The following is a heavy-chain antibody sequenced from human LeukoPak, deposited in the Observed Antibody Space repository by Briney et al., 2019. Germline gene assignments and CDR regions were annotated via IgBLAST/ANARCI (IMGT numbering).Heavy chain of an antibody. CDR3: ARDLRYGDYVATYYMDV. Sequence: ASVTLSCTASGYSFTNYAMHWVRQAPGQGLEWMGWISAYNGNTNYAQKLQGRVTMTTDTSTSTAYMELRSLRSDDTAVYYCARDLRYGDYVATYYMDVWGKGTTVTISS. D-gene: IGHD4-17*01. CDR2: ISAYNGNT. V-gene: IGHV1-18*01. CDR1: GYSFTNYA. J-gene: IGHJ6*03.